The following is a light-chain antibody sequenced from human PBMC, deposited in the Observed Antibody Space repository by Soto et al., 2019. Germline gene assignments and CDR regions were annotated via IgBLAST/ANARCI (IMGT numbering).Light chain of an antibody. J-gene: IGKJ3*01. V-gene: IGKV1-12*01. CDR3: QQSDSFPFT. Sequence: DIQMTQSPSYVSASEGDRVTITCRASQDMITWLARFQQKPGKAPRLLIYSASTLQRGVPSRFSGSGSGTEFTLTINRLQPEDVATYFCQQSDSFPFTFGPGTKVDV. CDR1: QDMITW. CDR2: SAS.